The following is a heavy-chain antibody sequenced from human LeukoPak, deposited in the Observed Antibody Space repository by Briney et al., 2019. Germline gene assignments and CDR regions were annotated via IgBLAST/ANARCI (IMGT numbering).Heavy chain of an antibody. D-gene: IGHD2-15*01. J-gene: IGHJ6*03. Sequence: GASVTVSCKDSGYTFTSYGICWVRQAPGQGLEWMGWIRAYNVNTNYVQKLQGRVTITTDTSTSTAYMELSSKLSADTAVYYCARDLLVVVVSYMDVWGKGTTVTVSS. CDR1: GYTFTSYG. V-gene: IGHV1-18*01. CDR3: ARDLLVVVVSYMDV. CDR2: IRAYNVNT.